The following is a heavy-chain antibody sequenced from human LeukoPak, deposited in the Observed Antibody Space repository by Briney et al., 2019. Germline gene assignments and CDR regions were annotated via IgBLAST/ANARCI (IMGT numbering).Heavy chain of an antibody. D-gene: IGHD6-19*01. V-gene: IGHV1-18*01. CDR3: ARELYSSGGNGDY. J-gene: IGHJ4*02. CDR1: GYTFTSYS. CDR2: ISAYNGNT. Sequence: ASVKVSCKASGYTFTSYSISWVRQAPGQGLEWMGWISAYNGNTNYAQKLQGRVTMTTDTSTSTAYVELRSLRSDDTAVYYCARELYSSGGNGDYWGQGTLVTVSS.